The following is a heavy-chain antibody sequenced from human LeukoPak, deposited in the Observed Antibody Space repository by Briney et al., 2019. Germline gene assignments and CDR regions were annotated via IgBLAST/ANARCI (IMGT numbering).Heavy chain of an antibody. D-gene: IGHD6-13*01. Sequence: SVKVSCKASGGTFSSYAISWVRQAPGQGLEWMGGIIPIFGTANYAQKFQGRVTITADESTSTAYMELSSLRSDDTAVYYCARQSYSSSPFDYWGQGTLVTVSS. CDR3: ARQSYSSSPFDY. CDR2: IIPIFGTA. CDR1: GGTFSSYA. V-gene: IGHV1-69*01. J-gene: IGHJ4*02.